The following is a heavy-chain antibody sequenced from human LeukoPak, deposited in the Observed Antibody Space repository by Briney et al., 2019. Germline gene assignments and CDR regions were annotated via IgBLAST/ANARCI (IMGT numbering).Heavy chain of an antibody. D-gene: IGHD6-13*01. Sequence: PGRSLRLSCAASGFTFSSYAMHWVRQAPGKGLEWVVNIKQDGSEKYYVDSVKGRFTISRDNAKNSLYLQMNSLRAEDTAVYYCARDMLLVSSSTFFDYWGQGTLVTVSS. CDR2: IKQDGSEK. CDR3: ARDMLLVSSSTFFDY. J-gene: IGHJ4*02. CDR1: GFTFSSYA. V-gene: IGHV3-7*03.